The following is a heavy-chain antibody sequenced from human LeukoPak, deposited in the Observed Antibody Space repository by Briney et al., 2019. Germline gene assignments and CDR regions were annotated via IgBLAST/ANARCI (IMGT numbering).Heavy chain of an antibody. Sequence: ASVKVSCKASGGTFSSYAISWVRQAPGQGLEWMGWISTYNGNTNYAQKLQGRVTMTTDTSTSTAYMELRSLRYDDTAVYYCARDHWKATTPAGYWGQGTLVTVSS. V-gene: IGHV1-18*01. CDR2: ISTYNGNT. CDR3: ARDHWKATTPAGY. CDR1: GGTFSSYA. J-gene: IGHJ4*02. D-gene: IGHD1-26*01.